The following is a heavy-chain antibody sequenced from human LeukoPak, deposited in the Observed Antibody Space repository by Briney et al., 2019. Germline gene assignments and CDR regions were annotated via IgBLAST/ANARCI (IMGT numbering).Heavy chain of an antibody. J-gene: IGHJ4*02. CDR1: GDSVSSNSAA. CDR2: TYYRSKWYN. V-gene: IGHV6-1*01. D-gene: IGHD2-15*01. Sequence: PSQTLSLTCALSGDSVSSNSAAWHWIRQSPSRGLEWLGRTYYRSKWYNDYAVSVKSRITINADTSKNQFSLQVNSVTPEDTAVYCCARDVVGGFLFDYWGQGTLVTVSS. CDR3: ARDVVGGFLFDY.